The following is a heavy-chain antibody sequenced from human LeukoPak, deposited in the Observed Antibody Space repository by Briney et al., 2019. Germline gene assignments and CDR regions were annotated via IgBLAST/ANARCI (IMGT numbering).Heavy chain of an antibody. CDR2: GDYSGGK. Sequence: KSSETLSLTCTVSGDSFSSVTDYWAWIRQPPGKGLEWIASGDYSGGKYYNPSLESRVAISTDMSKSQISLKLSSVTAADTAVYYCARHQRTVTTLYYFDYWGQGTLVTVSS. J-gene: IGHJ4*02. CDR3: ARHQRTVTTLYYFDY. CDR1: GDSFSSVTDY. D-gene: IGHD4-11*01. V-gene: IGHV4-39*01.